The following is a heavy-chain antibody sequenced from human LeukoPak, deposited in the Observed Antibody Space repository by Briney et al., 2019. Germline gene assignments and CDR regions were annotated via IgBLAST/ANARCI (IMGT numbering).Heavy chain of an antibody. J-gene: IGHJ6*03. V-gene: IGHV1-8*03. CDR3: ARGRSGQGQQLVRRYYYYMDV. D-gene: IGHD6-13*01. CDR1: GYTFINYE. Sequence: ASVKVSCKASGYTFINYEINWVRLATGQGLERMGRMNPNSGNTGYAQKFQGRVTITRNTSISTAYMEMSSLRSEDTAVYYCARGRSGQGQQLVRRYYYYMDVWGKGTTVTVSS. CDR2: MNPNSGNT.